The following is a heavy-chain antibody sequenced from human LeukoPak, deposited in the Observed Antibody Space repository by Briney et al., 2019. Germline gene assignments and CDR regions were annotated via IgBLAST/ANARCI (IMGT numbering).Heavy chain of an antibody. D-gene: IGHD4-17*01. CDR1: GYSISSGYY. J-gene: IGHJ6*03. V-gene: IGHV4-38-2*02. CDR3: ARGPTVTTYYYYYYYMDV. Sequence: SETLSLTCTVSGYSISSGYYWGWIRQPPGKGLEWIGSIYHSGSTYYNPSLKSRVTISVDTSKNQFSLKLSSVTAADTAVYYCARGPTVTTYYYYYYYMDVWGKGTTVTVSS. CDR2: IYHSGST.